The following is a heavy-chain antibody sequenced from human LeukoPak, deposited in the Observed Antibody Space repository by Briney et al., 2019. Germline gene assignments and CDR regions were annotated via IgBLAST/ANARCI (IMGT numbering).Heavy chain of an antibody. CDR3: ARGVDTAMVKEPPWFDP. Sequence: GGSLRLSCAASGFTFSNYGMHWVRQAPGKGLEWVAVIWDDGSNEYYADSVKGRFTIFRDNRRNTLYLQMNSLRAEDTAVYYCARGVDTAMVKEPPWFDPWGQGTLVTVSS. CDR1: GFTFSNYG. CDR2: IWDDGSNE. J-gene: IGHJ5*02. V-gene: IGHV3-33*01. D-gene: IGHD5-18*01.